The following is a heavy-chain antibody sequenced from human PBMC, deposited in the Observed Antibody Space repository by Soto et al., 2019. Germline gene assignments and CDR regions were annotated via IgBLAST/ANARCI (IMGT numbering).Heavy chain of an antibody. CDR1: GASIGNFY. D-gene: IGHD2-8*01. V-gene: IGHV4-4*07. CDR2: LSASGRT. Sequence: QVHLQESGPGLVKPSETLSLTCAISGASIGNFYWSWIRQPAGKGLESLGRLSASGRTNYRPSLQSRVTMSLDRSKNRFSLRLTSVSAADTAVYFCARGMGRYFDIWGRGTLVTVSS. CDR3: ARGMGRYFDI. J-gene: IGHJ2*01.